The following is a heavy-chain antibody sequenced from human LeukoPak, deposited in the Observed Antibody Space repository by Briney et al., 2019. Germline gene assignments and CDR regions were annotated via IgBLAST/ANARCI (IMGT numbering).Heavy chain of an antibody. CDR3: ARSRGYDILTGYYPPHTSYGMDV. D-gene: IGHD3-9*01. Sequence: GASVKVSCKASGYTFTSYDINWVRQATGQGLEWMGWINTNTGNPTYAQGFTGRFVFSLDTSVSTAYLQISSLKAEDTAVYYCARSRGYDILTGYYPPHTSYGMDVWGQGTTVTVSS. V-gene: IGHV7-4-1*02. CDR2: INTNTGNP. CDR1: GYTFTSYD. J-gene: IGHJ6*02.